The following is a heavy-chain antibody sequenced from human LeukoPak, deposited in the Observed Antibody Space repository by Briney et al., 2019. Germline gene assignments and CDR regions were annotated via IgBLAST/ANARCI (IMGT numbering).Heavy chain of an antibody. CDR1: GFTVSSNY. V-gene: IGHV3-23*01. CDR3: AKGEQQLTPGFDY. Sequence: GGSLRLSCAASGFTVSSNYMSWVRQAPGKGLEWVSAISGSGGSTYYADSVKGRFTISRDNSKNTLYLQMNSLRAEDTAVYYCAKGEQQLTPGFDYWGQGTLVTVSS. CDR2: ISGSGGST. J-gene: IGHJ4*02. D-gene: IGHD6-13*01.